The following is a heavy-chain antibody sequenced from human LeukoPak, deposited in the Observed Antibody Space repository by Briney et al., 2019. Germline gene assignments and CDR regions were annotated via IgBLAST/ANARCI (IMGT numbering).Heavy chain of an antibody. Sequence: SETLSLTCTVSGGSITNSNCYWAWIRQPPGKGLEWIGNIYYGGSTYYNPSLKSRVTISVDTSKNQFSLKVSSVTAADTTVYYCARLGWSCSSTNCYSFDYWGQGTLVTVSS. J-gene: IGHJ4*02. CDR3: ARLGWSCSSTNCYSFDY. CDR2: IYYGGST. V-gene: IGHV4-39*01. CDR1: GGSITNSNCY. D-gene: IGHD2-2*01.